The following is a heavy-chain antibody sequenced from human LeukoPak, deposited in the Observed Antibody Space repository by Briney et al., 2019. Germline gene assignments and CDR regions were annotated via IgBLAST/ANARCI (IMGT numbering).Heavy chain of an antibody. V-gene: IGHV3-21*01. J-gene: IGHJ4*02. Sequence: GGSLRLSCAASEVTFSTYTMTWVRQAPGKGLEWVSSISGSGNYIYYADSLKGRFTISRDNAGNTLYLQMNSLRAEDTAVYYCARSDNGFDYWGQGTLVTVSS. D-gene: IGHD1-14*01. CDR3: ARSDNGFDY. CDR2: ISGSGNYI. CDR1: EVTFSTYT.